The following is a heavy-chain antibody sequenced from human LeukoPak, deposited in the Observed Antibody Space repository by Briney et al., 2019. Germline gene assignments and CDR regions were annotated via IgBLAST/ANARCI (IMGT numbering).Heavy chain of an antibody. CDR3: TRRGDV. J-gene: IGHJ6*04. Sequence: SETLSLTCTVSGGSITSGSYYWNWIRQPAGRGLEWIGRIYSSGSTDHNPFFKSRVTISVGTSKNQFSLKLSSVTAADTAVYYCTRRGDVWGKGTTVTISS. V-gene: IGHV4-61*02. CDR1: GGSITSGSYY. CDR2: IYSSGST.